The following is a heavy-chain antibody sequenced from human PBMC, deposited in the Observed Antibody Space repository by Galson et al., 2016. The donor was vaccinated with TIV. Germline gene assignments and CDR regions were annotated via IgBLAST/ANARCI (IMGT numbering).Heavy chain of an antibody. D-gene: IGHD1-26*01. CDR2: IGTLGDT. J-gene: IGHJ3*02. CDR1: GFTFSTYD. Sequence: SLRLSCADSGFTFSTYDMHWVRQATGKRLEWVSGIGTLGDTYYADSVKGRFTISRENATNSLYLHMNSPRAGDSAVYYCARGWPGIVGGRDAFDIWGQGTVVTVSS. V-gene: IGHV3-13*01. CDR3: ARGWPGIVGGRDAFDI.